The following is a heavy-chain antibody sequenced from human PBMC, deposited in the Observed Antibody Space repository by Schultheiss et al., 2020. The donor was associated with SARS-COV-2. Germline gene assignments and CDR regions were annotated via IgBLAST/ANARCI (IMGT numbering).Heavy chain of an antibody. D-gene: IGHD6-13*01. J-gene: IGHJ5*02. CDR1: GGFISSYY. CDR3: ARASRAAAGFDP. Sequence: SETLSLTCTVSGGFISSYYWSWIRQPPGKGLEWIGYIYYSGSTNYNPSLKSRVTISVDTSKNQFSLKLSSVTAADTAVYYCARASRAAAGFDPWGQGTLVTVSS. CDR2: IYYSGST. V-gene: IGHV4-59*01.